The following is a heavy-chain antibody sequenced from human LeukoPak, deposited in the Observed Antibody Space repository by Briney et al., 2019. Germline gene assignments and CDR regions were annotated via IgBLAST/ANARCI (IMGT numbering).Heavy chain of an antibody. V-gene: IGHV4-34*01. CDR3: ARRAGYYDFWSGYYPAPNWFDP. D-gene: IGHD3-3*01. J-gene: IGHJ5*02. CDR1: GGSFSGYY. Sequence: SETLSLTCAVYGGSFSGYYWSWIRQPPGKGLEWIGEINHSGSTNYNPSLKSRVTISVDTSKNQFSLKLSSVTAADTAVYYCARRAGYYDFWSGYYPAPNWFDPWGQGTLVTASS. CDR2: INHSGST.